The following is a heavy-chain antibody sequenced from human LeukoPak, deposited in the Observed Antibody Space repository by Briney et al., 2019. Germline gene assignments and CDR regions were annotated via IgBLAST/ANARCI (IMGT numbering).Heavy chain of an antibody. V-gene: IGHV3-66*01. J-gene: IGHJ4*02. Sequence: PGGSLRLSCEASGFTFRAYAMTWARQAPGRGLEWVPVIYSGGSTYYADSVKGRFTISRDNSKNTLFLQMNSLRAGDTAVYYCARGTVTMVDYWGQGTLVTVSS. CDR2: IYSGGST. CDR1: GFTFRAYA. CDR3: ARGTVTMVDY. D-gene: IGHD3-10*01.